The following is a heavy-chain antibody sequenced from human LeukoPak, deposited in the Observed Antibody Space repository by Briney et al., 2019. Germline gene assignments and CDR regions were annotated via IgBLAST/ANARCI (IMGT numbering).Heavy chain of an antibody. Sequence: GGSLRLSCAASGFTFSSYAMSWIRQAPGKGLEWVSYISSSGSTIYYADSVKGRFTISRDNAKNSLYLQMNSLRAEDTAVYYCAKAGLKVAALNWGRGTLVTVSS. D-gene: IGHD2-15*01. V-gene: IGHV3-11*01. CDR3: AKAGLKVAALN. J-gene: IGHJ4*02. CDR1: GFTFSSYA. CDR2: ISSSGSTI.